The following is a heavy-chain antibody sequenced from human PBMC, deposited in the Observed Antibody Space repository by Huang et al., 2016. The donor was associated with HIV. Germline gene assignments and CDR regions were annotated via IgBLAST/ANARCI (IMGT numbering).Heavy chain of an antibody. CDR1: GGSISSHY. D-gene: IGHD3-22*01. V-gene: IGHV4-59*11. J-gene: IGHJ2*01. Sequence: QVQLQESGPGLVKPSETLSLICTVSGGSISSHYWSWIRQSPGKGLEWIGSIYYRGITSYKPSLKRRVTTSVDTSKKHFSLRLTSVSAADTAVYYCAREGLYYYDGSGGYFDIWGRGTLVTVSS. CDR3: AREGLYYYDGSGGYFDI. CDR2: IYYRGIT.